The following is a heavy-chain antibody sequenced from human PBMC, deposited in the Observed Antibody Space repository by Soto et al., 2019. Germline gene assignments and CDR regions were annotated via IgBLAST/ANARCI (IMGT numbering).Heavy chain of an antibody. D-gene: IGHD3-22*01. Sequence: ESLKISCKGSGYSFSSYWIGWVRQMPGKGLEWMGIIYPDDSDTRYIPSSQGQATISVDKSVTTAYLQWSSLKASDTAMYYCARLHNFDNSGSSEGLDYWGQGTIVTVSS. J-gene: IGHJ4*02. CDR3: ARLHNFDNSGSSEGLDY. CDR2: IYPDDSDT. V-gene: IGHV5-51*01. CDR1: GYSFSSYW.